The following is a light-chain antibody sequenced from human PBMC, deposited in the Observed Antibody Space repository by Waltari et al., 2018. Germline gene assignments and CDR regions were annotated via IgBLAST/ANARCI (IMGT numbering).Light chain of an antibody. J-gene: IGLJ2*01. CDR1: RNGSKS. CDR3: QVWESSVV. V-gene: IGLV3-21*02. Sequence: SYVLTQPPSVSVAPGQTARIPCGGDRNGSKSVHWYQQKPGQAPVLVVFDDSDRPSGISERFSGSISGPTATLTISRVEAGDEADYYCQVWESSVVFGGGTKLTVL. CDR2: DDS.